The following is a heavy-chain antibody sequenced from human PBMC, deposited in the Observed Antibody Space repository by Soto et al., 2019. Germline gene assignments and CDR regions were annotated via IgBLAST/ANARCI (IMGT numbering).Heavy chain of an antibody. CDR3: ARGRDGDY. CDR1: GYTFTSYG. CDR2: ISAHNGNT. V-gene: IGHV1-18*01. D-gene: IGHD6-6*01. J-gene: IGHJ4*02. Sequence: QVHLVQSGAEVKKPGASVKVSCKGSGYTFTSYGITWVRQAPGQGLEWMGWISAHNGNTNYAQKLQGRVTVTRDTSTCTAYRELRSLCSDDTAVYYCARGRDGDYWGQGALVTVSS.